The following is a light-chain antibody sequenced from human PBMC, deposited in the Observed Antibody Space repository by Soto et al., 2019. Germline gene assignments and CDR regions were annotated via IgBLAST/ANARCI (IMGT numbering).Light chain of an antibody. Sequence: DIQMTQSPSSLSASVGDRVTITCRASQSISTYLHWYQQKAGKAPHLLIYAASNLQSGVPSRFSGSGSGTDFTLTINSLQPEDFATYYCQQANSFPITFGQGTRLEIK. CDR1: QSISTY. V-gene: IGKV1-39*01. CDR2: AAS. CDR3: QQANSFPIT. J-gene: IGKJ5*01.